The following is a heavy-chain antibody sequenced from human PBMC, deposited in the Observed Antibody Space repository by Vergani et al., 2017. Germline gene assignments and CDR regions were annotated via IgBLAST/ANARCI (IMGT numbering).Heavy chain of an antibody. D-gene: IGHD2-15*01. CDR2: VNFVTGAA. CDR1: GYTFTGYY. CDR3: ARSIGYCTSGSCRPYYFDL. Sequence: QVQLVQSGAEVKKPGASVKVSCKASGYTFTGYYMHWLRLAPGQGFQWMGVVNFVTGAATSPQKFEGRITMTRDTSTATFYMDLSSLKYEDTAIYYCARSIGYCTSGSCRPYYFDLWGQGTLVTVSS. J-gene: IGHJ4*02. V-gene: IGHV1-46*01.